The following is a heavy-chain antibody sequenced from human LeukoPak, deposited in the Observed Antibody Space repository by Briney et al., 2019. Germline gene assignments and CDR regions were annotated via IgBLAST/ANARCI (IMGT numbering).Heavy chain of an antibody. CDR2: IIPIFGTA. Sequence: ASVKVSCKASGGTFTSYAISWVRQAPGQGLEWMGGIIPIFGTANYAQKFHGRVTITTDESTSTAYMELSSLRSEDTAVYYCARTGSGCSGGSCYSWFDPWGQGTLVTVPS. D-gene: IGHD2-15*01. V-gene: IGHV1-69*05. CDR1: GGTFTSYA. J-gene: IGHJ5*02. CDR3: ARTGSGCSGGSCYSWFDP.